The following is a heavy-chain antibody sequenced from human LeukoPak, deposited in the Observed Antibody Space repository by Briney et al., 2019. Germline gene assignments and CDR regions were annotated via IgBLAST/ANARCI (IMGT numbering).Heavy chain of an antibody. J-gene: IGHJ4*02. V-gene: IGHV3-23*01. CDR1: GFTFSSYA. Sequence: SGGSLRLSCAAPGFTFSSYAMSWVRQAPGKGLEWVSCISASGGNTYYADSVKGRFTISRDNSKNTLYLQMNSLRAEDTAVYYCAKPSLWFGELFGFDYWGQGTLVTVSS. CDR3: AKPSLWFGELFGFDY. CDR2: ISASGGNT. D-gene: IGHD3-10*01.